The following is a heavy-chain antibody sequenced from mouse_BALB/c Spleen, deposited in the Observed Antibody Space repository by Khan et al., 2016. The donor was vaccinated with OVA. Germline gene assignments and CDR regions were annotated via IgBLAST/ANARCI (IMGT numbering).Heavy chain of an antibody. J-gene: IGHJ3*01. CDR1: GYTFTTYT. Sequence: QVQLQQSGAELARPGASVKMSCKASGYTFTTYTIHWVKQRPGQGLEWIGYIIPSTDYTTYNQKFKDKATLTADKSSSTAYMQLSSLTSDDSAVYDCAKEGAYYRVDGWFAYGGQGNLVTVSA. D-gene: IGHD2-14*01. V-gene: IGHV1-4*01. CDR2: IIPSTDYT. CDR3: AKEGAYYRVDGWFAY.